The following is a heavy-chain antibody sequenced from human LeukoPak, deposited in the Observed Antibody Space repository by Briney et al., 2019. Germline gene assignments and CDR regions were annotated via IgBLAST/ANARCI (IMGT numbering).Heavy chain of an antibody. CDR1: GGSFSGYY. Sequence: SETLSLTCAVYGGSFSGYYWSWIRQPPGKGLEWIGEINHSGSTNYNPSLKSRVTISVDTSKNQFSLKLSSVTAVDTAVYYSATAFSSWYGYWGQGTLVTVSS. D-gene: IGHD6-13*01. J-gene: IGHJ4*02. CDR3: ATAFSSWYGY. V-gene: IGHV4-34*01. CDR2: INHSGST.